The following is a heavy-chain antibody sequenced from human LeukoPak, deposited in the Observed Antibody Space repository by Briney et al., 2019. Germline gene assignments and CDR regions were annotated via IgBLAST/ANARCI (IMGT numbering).Heavy chain of an antibody. V-gene: IGHV4-59*10. D-gene: IGHD1-26*01. J-gene: IGHJ4*02. CDR1: GGSFSGYY. CDR3: ARVEVGATFDY. CDR2: IYTSGST. Sequence: SETLSLTCAVYGGSFSGYYWSWIRQPAGKGLEWIGRIYTSGSTNYNPSLKSRVTMSVDTSKNQFSLKLSSVTAADTAVYYCARVEVGATFDYWGQGTLVTVSS.